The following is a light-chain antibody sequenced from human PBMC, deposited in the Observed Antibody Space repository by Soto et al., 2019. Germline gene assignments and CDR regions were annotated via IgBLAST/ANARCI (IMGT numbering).Light chain of an antibody. V-gene: IGKV3-20*01. Sequence: EIVLTQSPGTLSLSPGERATLSCRASQSVSSSYLAWYQQKPGQAPRLLMYDASSRVTGIPDRFSGSGSGTDFTLTISRLEPEDFAVYFCQQYGSSPRTFGQGTKVEIK. J-gene: IGKJ1*01. CDR2: DAS. CDR3: QQYGSSPRT. CDR1: QSVSSSY.